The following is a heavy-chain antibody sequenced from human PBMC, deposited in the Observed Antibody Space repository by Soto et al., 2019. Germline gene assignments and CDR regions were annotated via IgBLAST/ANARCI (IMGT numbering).Heavy chain of an antibody. J-gene: IGHJ5*02. D-gene: IGHD2-15*01. V-gene: IGHV3-7*01. Sequence: LRLSCAASGFTFSSYWMSWVRQAPGKGLEWVANIKQDGSEKYHVDSVKGRFTISRDNAKNSLYLQMNSLRAEDTAVYYCARVTGYCSGGSCYSNWFDPWGQGTLVTVSS. CDR3: ARVTGYCSGGSCYSNWFDP. CDR2: IKQDGSEK. CDR1: GFTFSSYW.